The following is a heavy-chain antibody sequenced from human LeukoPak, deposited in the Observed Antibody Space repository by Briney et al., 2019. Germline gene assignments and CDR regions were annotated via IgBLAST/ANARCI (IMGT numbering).Heavy chain of an antibody. Sequence: GGSLRLSCAASGFTFSNYWMIWVRQTPEKGLEWVANIKQDGSEEYYVDSVNGRFTISRDNAKNSLFLQMSSLSAEDTAVHYCARWAGGGFDYWGQGTLVTVSS. CDR3: ARWAGGGFDY. CDR1: GFTFSNYW. CDR2: IKQDGSEE. J-gene: IGHJ4*02. V-gene: IGHV3-7*01. D-gene: IGHD4-23*01.